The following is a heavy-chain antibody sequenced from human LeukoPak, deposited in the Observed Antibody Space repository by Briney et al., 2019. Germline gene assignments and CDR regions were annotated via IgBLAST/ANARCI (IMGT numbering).Heavy chain of an antibody. Sequence: ASVKVSCKASGGTFSSYEISWVRQAPGQGLEWMGGIIPMFGTAKYAQKFQGRVTITTDKSTSTAYMELRSLRSDDTAVYYCARAGRSSGYYGDYWGQGTLVTVSS. V-gene: IGHV1-69*05. D-gene: IGHD3-22*01. J-gene: IGHJ4*02. CDR3: ARAGRSSGYYGDY. CDR2: IIPMFGTA. CDR1: GGTFSSYE.